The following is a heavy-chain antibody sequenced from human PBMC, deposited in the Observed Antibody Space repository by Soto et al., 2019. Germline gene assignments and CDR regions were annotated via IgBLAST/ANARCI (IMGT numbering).Heavy chain of an antibody. CDR2: ISGSGGTT. CDR1: GFTFSNYA. V-gene: IGHV3-23*01. J-gene: IGHJ4*02. D-gene: IGHD6-25*01. CDR3: AKFFVETGSNSGWPWSFHY. Sequence: EVQLLESGGGLVQPGRSLRRSCAASGFTFSNYAMSWVRQAPGQGLDWVSAISGSGGTTYYADSVKGRFTISRDNSKNMLYLQMNSLRAEDAAVYYCAKFFVETGSNSGWPWSFHYWGQGTLVTVSS.